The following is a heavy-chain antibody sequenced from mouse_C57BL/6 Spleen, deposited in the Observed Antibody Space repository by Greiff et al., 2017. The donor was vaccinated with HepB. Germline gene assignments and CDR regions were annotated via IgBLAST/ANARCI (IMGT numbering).Heavy chain of an antibody. D-gene: IGHD2-5*01. CDR3: ARHEWNAHSKGAWFAY. Sequence: QVQLKQSGAELVKPGASVKLSCKASGYTFTEYTIHWVKQRSGQGLEWIGWFYPGSGSIKYNEKFKDKATLTADKSSSTVYMELSRLTSEDSAVYFCARHEWNAHSKGAWFAYWGQGTLVTVSA. V-gene: IGHV1-62-2*01. CDR2: FYPGSGSI. CDR1: GYTFTEYT. J-gene: IGHJ3*01.